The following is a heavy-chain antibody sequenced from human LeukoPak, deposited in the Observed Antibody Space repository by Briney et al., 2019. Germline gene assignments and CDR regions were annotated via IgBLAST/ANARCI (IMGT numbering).Heavy chain of an antibody. Sequence: SETLSLTCTVSGGSISSYYWSWIRQPAGKGLEWIGRIYTSGSTNYNPSLKSRVTMSVDTSKNQFSLKLSSVTAADTAVYYCARSLWFGELSSNWFDPWGQGTLVTVSS. CDR2: IYTSGST. J-gene: IGHJ5*02. CDR1: GGSISSYY. D-gene: IGHD3-10*01. CDR3: ARSLWFGELSSNWFDP. V-gene: IGHV4-4*07.